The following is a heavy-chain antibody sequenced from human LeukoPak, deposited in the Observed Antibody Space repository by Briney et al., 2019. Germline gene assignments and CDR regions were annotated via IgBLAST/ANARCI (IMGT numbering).Heavy chain of an antibody. CDR1: GFTFSDYW. J-gene: IGHJ4*02. Sequence: GGSLRLSCAASGFTFSDYWMNWLRQAPGKGLEWVANIKKDGSEKYYMDSVKGRFTTSRENAKNSLYLQMNSLRAGDTAVYYCVRGTAGALDYWGQGTLVTVSS. CDR2: IKKDGSEK. D-gene: IGHD1-1*01. V-gene: IGHV3-7*04. CDR3: VRGTAGALDY.